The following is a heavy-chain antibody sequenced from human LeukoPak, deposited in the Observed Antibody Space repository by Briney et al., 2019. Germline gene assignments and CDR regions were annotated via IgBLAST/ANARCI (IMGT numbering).Heavy chain of an antibody. V-gene: IGHV3-30-3*01. CDR1: GFTFSSYA. CDR2: ISYDGSNK. J-gene: IGHJ4*02. CDR3: ASELHY. Sequence: GRSLRLSCAASGFTFSSYAMHWVRQAPGKGLEWVAVISYDGSNKYYADSVKGRFTISRDNSKNTLYLQMNSLRAEDTGVYYCASELHYWGPGTLVTVSS.